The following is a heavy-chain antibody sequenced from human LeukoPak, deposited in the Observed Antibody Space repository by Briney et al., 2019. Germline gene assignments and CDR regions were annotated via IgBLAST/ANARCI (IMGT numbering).Heavy chain of an antibody. J-gene: IGHJ4*02. V-gene: IGHV3-23*01. D-gene: IGHD2-2*01. Sequence: PGGSLRLSCAASGFTFSSYGMSWVRQAPGKGLEWVSAISGSGGSTYYADSVKGRFTISRDNSKNTLYLQMNSLRAEDTAVYYCAKDILVVPAATTDYWGQGTLVTVSS. CDR2: ISGSGGST. CDR1: GFTFSSYG. CDR3: AKDILVVPAATTDY.